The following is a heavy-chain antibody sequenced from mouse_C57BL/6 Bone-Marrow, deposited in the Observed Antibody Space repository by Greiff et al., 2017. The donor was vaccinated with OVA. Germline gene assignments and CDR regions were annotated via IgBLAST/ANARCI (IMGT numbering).Heavy chain of an antibody. V-gene: IGHV1-55*01. CDR2: IYPGSGST. Sequence: VQLQQSGAELVKPGASVKMSCKASGYTFTSYWITWVKQRPGQGLEWIGDIYPGSGSTNYNEKFKSKATLTVDTSSSTAYMQLSSLTSEDSAVYYCAKKVNYYARDYWGQGTSVTVSS. CDR1: GYTFTSYW. CDR3: AKKVNYYARDY. J-gene: IGHJ4*01.